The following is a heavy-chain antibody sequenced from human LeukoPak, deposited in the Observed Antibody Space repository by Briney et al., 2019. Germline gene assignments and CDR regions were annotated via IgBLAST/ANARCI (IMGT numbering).Heavy chain of an antibody. CDR1: GGSITSYY. J-gene: IGHJ3*01. Sequence: SETLSLTCTVSGGSITSYYWSWIRQPPGKGLEWIGYIHHNGDTKYDPSLKSRLSMSVDTSKNQISLKLSSVTAADTALYYCARQPGGTAAFDVWGQGTMVTVSS. CDR3: ARQPGGTAAFDV. D-gene: IGHD1-14*01. V-gene: IGHV4-59*08. CDR2: IHHNGDT.